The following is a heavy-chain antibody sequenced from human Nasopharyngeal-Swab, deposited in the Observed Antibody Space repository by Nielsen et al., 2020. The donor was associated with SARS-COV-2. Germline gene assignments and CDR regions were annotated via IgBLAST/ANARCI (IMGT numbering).Heavy chain of an antibody. J-gene: IGHJ6*02. Sequence: RQAPGKALEWLAHIFSNDEKSYSTSLKSRLTISKDTSKSQVALTMTNMDPVDTATYSCARTLLAAGGYYYYGMDVWGQGTTVTVSS. D-gene: IGHD6-13*01. CDR2: IFSNDEK. V-gene: IGHV2-26*01. CDR3: ARTLLAAGGYYYYGMDV.